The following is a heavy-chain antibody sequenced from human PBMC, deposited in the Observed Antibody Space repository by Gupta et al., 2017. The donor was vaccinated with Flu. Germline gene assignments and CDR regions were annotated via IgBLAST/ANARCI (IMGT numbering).Heavy chain of an antibody. CDR3: TRLGPGVIFDY. Sequence: EVQLVESGGGLVQPGGSLRLSCAVSGFNFSDAAVHWVRQASGKGLEWIGRIRTKPNNYATAYSPSLKGRFFISRDDSRSTAYLQMNSLKIDDTALDYCTRLGPGVIFDYWGQGTLVTVSS. J-gene: IGHJ4*02. CDR2: IRTKPNNYAT. CDR1: GFNFSDAA. D-gene: IGHD3-10*01. V-gene: IGHV3-73*02.